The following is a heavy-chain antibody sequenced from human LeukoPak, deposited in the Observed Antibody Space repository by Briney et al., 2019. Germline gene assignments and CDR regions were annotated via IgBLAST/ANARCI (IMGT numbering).Heavy chain of an antibody. J-gene: IGHJ4*02. CDR1: GFTFDDYA. V-gene: IGHV3-9*01. CDR2: ISWNSGSL. Sequence: GGSLRLSCAASGFTFDDYAMHWVRHAPGKGLEWVSGISWNSGSLGYADSVKGRFTISRDNAKNSLYLQMNSLRAEDTAVYYCAKGGTGTTVRYFDYWGRGTLVTVSS. D-gene: IGHD1-7*01. CDR3: AKGGTGTTVRYFDY.